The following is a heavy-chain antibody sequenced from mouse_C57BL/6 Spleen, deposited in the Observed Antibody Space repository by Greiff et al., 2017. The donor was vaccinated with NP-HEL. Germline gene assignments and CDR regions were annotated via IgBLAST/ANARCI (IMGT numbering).Heavy chain of an antibody. Sequence: EVQLVESGGGLVQPKGSLKLSCAASGFSFNTYAMNWVRQAPGKGLEWVARIRSKSNNYATYYADSVKDRFTISRDDSESMLYLQMNNLKTEDTAMYYCVRHDPLAYYSNYGAMDYWGQGTSVTVSS. J-gene: IGHJ4*01. V-gene: IGHV10-1*01. CDR1: GFSFNTYA. CDR2: IRSKSNNYAT. D-gene: IGHD2-5*01. CDR3: VRHDPLAYYSNYGAMDY.